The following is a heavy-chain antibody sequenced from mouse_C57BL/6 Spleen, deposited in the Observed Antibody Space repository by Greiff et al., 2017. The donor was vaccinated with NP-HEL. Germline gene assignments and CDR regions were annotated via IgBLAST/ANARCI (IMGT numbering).Heavy chain of an antibody. D-gene: IGHD1-1*01. CDR3: ARSTTVVAHFDY. CDR2: IRNKANGYST. Sequence: DVKLVESGGGLVQPGGSLSLSCAASGFTFTDYYMSWVRQPPGKALEWLGFIRNKANGYSTEYSASVKGRFTISRDNSQSILYLQMNALRAEDSATYYCARSTTVVAHFDYWGQGTTLTVSS. J-gene: IGHJ2*01. CDR1: GFTFTDYY. V-gene: IGHV7-3*01.